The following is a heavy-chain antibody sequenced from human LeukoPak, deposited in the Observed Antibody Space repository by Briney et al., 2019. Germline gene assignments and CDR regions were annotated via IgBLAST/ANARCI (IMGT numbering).Heavy chain of an antibody. CDR3: AKSPIVGATFYFDY. CDR2: IKQDGSEK. CDR1: GFTFSSYW. Sequence: GGSLRLSCAASGFTFSSYWMSWVRQAPGKGLEWVANIKQDGSEKYYVDSVKGRFTISRDNAKNSLYLQMNSLRAEDMAVYYCAKSPIVGATFYFDYWGQGTLVTVSS. D-gene: IGHD1-26*01. J-gene: IGHJ4*02. V-gene: IGHV3-7*03.